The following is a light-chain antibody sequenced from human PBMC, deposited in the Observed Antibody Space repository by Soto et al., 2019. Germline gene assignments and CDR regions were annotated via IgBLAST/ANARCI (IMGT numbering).Light chain of an antibody. V-gene: IGLV2-23*01. CDR1: SSDVGSYNL. CDR2: EGS. Sequence: QSVLTQPASVSGSPGQSITISCTGTSSDVGSYNLVSWYQQHPGKAPKLMIYEGSKRPSGVSNRFSGSKSGNTASLTIFGLQAEDEADYYCCSYAGVVFGGGTKLTVL. J-gene: IGLJ2*01. CDR3: CSYAGVV.